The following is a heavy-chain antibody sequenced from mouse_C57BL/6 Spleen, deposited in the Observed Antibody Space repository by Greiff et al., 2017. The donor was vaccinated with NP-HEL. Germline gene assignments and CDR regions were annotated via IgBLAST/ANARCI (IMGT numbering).Heavy chain of an antibody. Sequence: QVQLKQPGAELVMPGASVKLSCKASGYTFTSYWMHWVKQRPGQGLEWIGEIDPSDSYTNYNQKFKGKSTLTVDKSSSTAYMQLSSLTSEDSAVYYCARSQDYYGSPYFDYWGQGTTLTVSS. CDR2: IDPSDSYT. V-gene: IGHV1-69*01. J-gene: IGHJ2*01. D-gene: IGHD1-1*01. CDR3: ARSQDYYGSPYFDY. CDR1: GYTFTSYW.